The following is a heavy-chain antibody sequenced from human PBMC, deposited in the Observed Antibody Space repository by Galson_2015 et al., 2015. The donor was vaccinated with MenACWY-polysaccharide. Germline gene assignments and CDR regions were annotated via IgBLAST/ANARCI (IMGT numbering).Heavy chain of an antibody. CDR3: SRLQSKYMDV. CDR2: IYYDGSKK. J-gene: IGHJ6*04. V-gene: IGHV3-30*12. Sequence: LRLSCAASGFTFRSYGMHWVRQAPGQGLEWVTLIYYDGSKKEYADSVKGRFTISRDNSKNTLYLQMDSLRAEDTAVYYCSRLQSKYMDVWGKGTTVTVSS. CDR1: GFTFRSYG. D-gene: IGHD4-11*01.